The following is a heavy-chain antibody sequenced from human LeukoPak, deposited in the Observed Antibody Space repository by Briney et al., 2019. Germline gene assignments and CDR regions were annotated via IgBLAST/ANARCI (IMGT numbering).Heavy chain of an antibody. Sequence: GGSLRLSCAASGFTFSSYAMHWVRQAPGKGLEYVSAISSNGGSTYYANSVKGRFTISRDNSKTTLYLQMGSLRAEDMAVYYCARDGTVYYDFWSGPKGWFDPWGQGTLVTVSS. CDR2: ISSNGGST. D-gene: IGHD3-3*01. J-gene: IGHJ5*02. CDR1: GFTFSSYA. V-gene: IGHV3-64*01. CDR3: ARDGTVYYDFWSGPKGWFDP.